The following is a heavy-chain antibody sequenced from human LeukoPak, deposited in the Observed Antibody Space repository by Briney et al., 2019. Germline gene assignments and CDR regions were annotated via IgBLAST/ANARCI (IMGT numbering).Heavy chain of an antibody. D-gene: IGHD3-22*01. CDR2: INTYTGNP. Sequence: ASVKVSCKASGYTFTSYAMNWVRQAPGQGLEWMGWINTYTGNPTYAQGFTGRFVFSLDTSVSTAYLQISSLKAEDTAVYYCARWHYDSSGYALYYFDYWGQGTLVTVSS. V-gene: IGHV7-4-1*02. CDR1: GYTFTSYA. CDR3: ARWHYDSSGYALYYFDY. J-gene: IGHJ4*02.